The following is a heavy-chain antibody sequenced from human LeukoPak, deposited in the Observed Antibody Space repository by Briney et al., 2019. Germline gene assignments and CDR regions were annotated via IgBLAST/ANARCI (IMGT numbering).Heavy chain of an antibody. V-gene: IGHV4-59*01. Sequence: PETLSLTCTVSGGSTSSYYWSWIRQPPGKGLEWIGYIFYSGSTNYNPSLKSRVTMSVDTSKNQFSLKLSSVTAADTAVYYCARGHYSSGWYGERGTLWFDPWGQGTLVTVSS. CDR2: IFYSGST. CDR3: ARGHYSSGWYGERGTLWFDP. J-gene: IGHJ5*02. D-gene: IGHD6-19*01. CDR1: GGSTSSYY.